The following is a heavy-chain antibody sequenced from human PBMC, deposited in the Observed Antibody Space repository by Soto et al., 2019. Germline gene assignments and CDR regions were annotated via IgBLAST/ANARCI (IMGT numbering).Heavy chain of an antibody. CDR2: ISGSGGST. CDR1: GFTFSSYA. J-gene: IGHJ6*02. D-gene: IGHD4-17*01. V-gene: IGHV3-23*01. Sequence: GGSLRLSCAASGFTFSSYAMGWVRQAPGKGLEWVSAISGSGGSTYYADSVKGRFTISRDNSKNTLYLQMNSLRAEDTAVYYCAKTAEYTVATSSVPEYSGNYYYYGMDVWGQGTTASASS. CDR3: AKTAEYTVATSSVPEYSGNYYYYGMDV.